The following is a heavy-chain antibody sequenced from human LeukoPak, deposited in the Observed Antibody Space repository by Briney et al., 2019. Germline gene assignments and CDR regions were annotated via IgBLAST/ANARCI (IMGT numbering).Heavy chain of an antibody. V-gene: IGHV5-51*01. CDR3: ARRDYGDDLSSDS. Sequence: GECLKISCKGYGYSFGTYWIVWVRQMPGKGLEWIAIIYPEDADTRYSPSLQGQVTISVDKSINTVYLQWSSLKASDTAVYYCARRDYGDDLSSDSWGQGTLVTVSS. CDR1: GYSFGTYW. CDR2: IYPEDADT. J-gene: IGHJ5*01. D-gene: IGHD4-17*01.